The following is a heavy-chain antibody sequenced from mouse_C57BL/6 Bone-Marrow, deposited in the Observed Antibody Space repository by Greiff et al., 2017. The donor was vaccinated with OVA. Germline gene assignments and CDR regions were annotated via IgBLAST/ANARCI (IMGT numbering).Heavy chain of an antibody. J-gene: IGHJ1*03. CDR1: GYTFTDYN. CDR2: INPNNGGT. Sequence: EVQLQQSGPELVKPGASVKIPCKASGYTFTDYNMDWVKQSHGKSLEWIGDINPNNGGTIYNQKFKGKATLTVDKSSSTAYMELRSLTSEDTAVYYCARGGYDYDRGYWYFDVLGTGTTVTVSS. CDR3: ARGGYDYDRGYWYFDV. D-gene: IGHD2-4*01. V-gene: IGHV1-18*01.